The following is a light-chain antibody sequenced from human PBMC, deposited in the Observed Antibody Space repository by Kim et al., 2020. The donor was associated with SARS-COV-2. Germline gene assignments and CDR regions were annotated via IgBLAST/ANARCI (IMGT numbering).Light chain of an antibody. CDR1: NIGSKS. J-gene: IGLJ2*01. CDR2: YDS. V-gene: IGLV3-21*04. Sequence: PGKTARITCGGNNIGSKSVHRYQQKPGQAPVLVIYYDSDRPSGIPERFSGSNSGNTATLTISRVEAGDEADYYCQVWDSSSDHPVVFGGGTQLTVL. CDR3: QVWDSSSDHPVV.